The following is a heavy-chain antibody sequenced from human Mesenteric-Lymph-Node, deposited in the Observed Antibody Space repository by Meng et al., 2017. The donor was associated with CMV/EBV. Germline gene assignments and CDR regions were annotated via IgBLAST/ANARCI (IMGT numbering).Heavy chain of an antibody. Sequence: GESLKISCAASGFTFSTYAMSWVRQAPGKGLEWVSAISGSGGSTYYADSVKGRFTISRDNAKNALYLQMNSLRAEDTAVYYCARDLPYNWNDGGYFDYWGQGTLVTVSS. J-gene: IGHJ4*02. CDR3: ARDLPYNWNDGGYFDY. CDR1: GFTFSTYA. D-gene: IGHD1-20*01. V-gene: IGHV3-23*01. CDR2: ISGSGGST.